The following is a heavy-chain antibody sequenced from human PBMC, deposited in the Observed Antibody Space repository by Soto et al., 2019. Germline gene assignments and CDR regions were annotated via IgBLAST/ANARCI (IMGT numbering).Heavy chain of an antibody. J-gene: IGHJ4*02. V-gene: IGHV1-69*13. D-gene: IGHD3-22*01. Sequence: VKVSCKASGGTFSSYAISWVRQAPGQGLEWMGGIIPIFGTANYAQKFQGRVTITADESTSTAYMGLSSLRSEDTAVYYCARVDDSSGYRYAKFDYWGQGTLVTVYS. CDR2: IIPIFGTA. CDR1: GGTFSSYA. CDR3: ARVDDSSGYRYAKFDY.